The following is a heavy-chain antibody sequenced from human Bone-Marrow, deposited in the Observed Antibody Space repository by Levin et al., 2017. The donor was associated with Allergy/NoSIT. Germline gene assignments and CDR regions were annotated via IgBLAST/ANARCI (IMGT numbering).Heavy chain of an antibody. J-gene: IGHJ4*02. CDR3: TTNYYDSSNYYSFDY. CDR2: VKSKTDGGTT. CDR1: GFTFSNAW. V-gene: IGHV3-15*07. Sequence: GGSLRLSCAASGFTFSNAWMNWVRQAPGKGLEWVGRVKSKTDGGTTDYAAPVKGRFTISRDDSKNTVYLQMNSLKTEDTAVYSCTTNYYDSSNYYSFDYWGQGTLVTVSS. D-gene: IGHD3-22*01.